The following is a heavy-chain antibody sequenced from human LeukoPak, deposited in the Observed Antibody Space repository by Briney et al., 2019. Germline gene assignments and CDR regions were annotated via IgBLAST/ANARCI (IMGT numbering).Heavy chain of an antibody. CDR2: IYYSGST. Sequence: PSETLSLTCAVSGYSISSSNWWGWIRQPPGKGLEWIGYIYYSGSTYYNPSLKSRVTMSVDTSKNQFSLKLSSVTAVDTAVYYCASLLSSGYYLDYWGQGTLVTVSS. D-gene: IGHD3-22*01. CDR3: ASLLSSGYYLDY. J-gene: IGHJ4*02. V-gene: IGHV4-28*01. CDR1: GYSISSSNW.